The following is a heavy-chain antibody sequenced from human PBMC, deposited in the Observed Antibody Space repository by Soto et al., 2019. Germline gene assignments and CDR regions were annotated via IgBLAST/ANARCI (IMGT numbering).Heavy chain of an antibody. CDR1: GCSVSSYA. D-gene: IGHD1-20*01. J-gene: IGHJ6*02. Sequence: SVKVSCKASGCSVSSYAFSCVRQAPGQVLEWMGGISPIFGTANYAQKFQGRVTITADESTSTAYMELSSLRSEDTAVYYWARVSGITGTRDYYYYYGMDVWGQGTTVTVSS. V-gene: IGHV1-69*13. CDR3: ARVSGITGTRDYYYYYGMDV. CDR2: ISPIFGTA.